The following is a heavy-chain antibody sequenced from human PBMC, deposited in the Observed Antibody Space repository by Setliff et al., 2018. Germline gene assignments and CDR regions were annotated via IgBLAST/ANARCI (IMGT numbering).Heavy chain of an antibody. V-gene: IGHV5-51*01. CDR2: IYAGDSDT. CDR1: GYTFSNYW. CDR3: ARLGSSSWYNDVFDF. Sequence: KVSCKASGYTFSNYWVGWVRQMPGKGLEWMGVIYAGDSDTRYSPSFQGQVTFSADKSISTAYLQWSTLKASDTAMYYCARLGSSSWYNDVFDFWGPGTMVTVSS. J-gene: IGHJ3*01. D-gene: IGHD6-13*01.